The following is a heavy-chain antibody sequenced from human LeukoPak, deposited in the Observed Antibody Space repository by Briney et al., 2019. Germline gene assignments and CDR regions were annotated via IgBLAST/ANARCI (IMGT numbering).Heavy chain of an antibody. CDR2: FDPEVGET. CDR1: GYTLTELS. CDR3: ATPGIAAAWGPYYFDY. V-gene: IGHV1-24*01. J-gene: IGHJ4*02. D-gene: IGHD6-13*01. Sequence: ASVKVSCKVSGYTLTELSMHWVRQAPGKGLEWMGGFDPEVGETIYAQKFQGRVTMTEDTSTDTAYMELSSLRSEDTAVYYCATPGIAAAWGPYYFDYWGQGTLVTVSS.